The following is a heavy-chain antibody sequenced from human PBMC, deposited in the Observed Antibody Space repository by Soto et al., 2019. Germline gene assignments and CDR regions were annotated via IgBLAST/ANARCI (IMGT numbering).Heavy chain of an antibody. Sequence: WASVKVSCKASGYTFTRYTMNWVRQAPGQRLEWMGWINPDNGITKSSQKFQDRVIITRDTSASTAYMDLSSLRSEDTAVYYCARGIATGQLDPWGQGTLVTVSS. CDR1: GYTFTRYT. J-gene: IGHJ5*02. D-gene: IGHD2-15*01. CDR2: INPDNGIT. CDR3: ARGIATGQLDP. V-gene: IGHV1-3*01.